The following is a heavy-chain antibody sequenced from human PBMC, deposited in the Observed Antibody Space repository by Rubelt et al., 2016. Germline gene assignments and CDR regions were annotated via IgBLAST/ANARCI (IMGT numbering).Heavy chain of an antibody. J-gene: IGHJ4*02. Sequence: QVQLVQSGAEVKKPGASVKVSCKASGYTFTSYYMHWVRQAPGQGLEWMGIINPSGCSPSYAQKVQGRVTMTRDTSTSTVYMELSSLRSEDTAVYYCARTKTVEMATIPLAYWGQGTLVTVSS. CDR3: ARTKTVEMATIPLAY. V-gene: IGHV1-46*01. CDR2: INPSGCSP. D-gene: IGHD5-24*01. CDR1: GYTFTSYY.